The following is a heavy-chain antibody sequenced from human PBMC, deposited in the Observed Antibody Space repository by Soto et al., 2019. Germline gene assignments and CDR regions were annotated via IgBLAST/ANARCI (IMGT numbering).Heavy chain of an antibody. Sequence: ASVKVSCKASGYTVTSYYMHWVRQAPGQGLEWMGIINPSGGSTSYAQKFQGRVTMTRDTSTSTVYMELSSLRSEDTAVYYCARHYGDPGAFDIWGQGTMVTVSS. CDR1: GYTVTSYY. V-gene: IGHV1-46*01. J-gene: IGHJ3*02. CDR3: ARHYGDPGAFDI. D-gene: IGHD4-17*01. CDR2: INPSGGST.